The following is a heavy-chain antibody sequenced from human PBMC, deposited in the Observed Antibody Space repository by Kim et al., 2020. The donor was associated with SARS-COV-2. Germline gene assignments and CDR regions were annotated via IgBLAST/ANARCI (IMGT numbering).Heavy chain of an antibody. J-gene: IGHJ4*02. CDR1: GFTFGDYA. V-gene: IGHV3-9*01. CDR2: ISWNSGSI. Sequence: GGSLRLSCAASGFTFGDYAMHWVRQAPGKGLEWVSGISWNSGSIGYAYSVKGRFTISRDNAKNSLYLQMNSLRAEDTALYYCAKDYDLYDSSGYYHYWGQGTLVTVSS. CDR3: AKDYDLYDSSGYYHY. D-gene: IGHD3-22*01.